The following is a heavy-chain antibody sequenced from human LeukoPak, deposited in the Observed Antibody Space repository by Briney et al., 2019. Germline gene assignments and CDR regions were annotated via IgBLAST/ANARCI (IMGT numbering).Heavy chain of an antibody. D-gene: IGHD6-6*01. Sequence: PSETLSLTCAVYGGSFSGYYWSWIRQPPGKGLEWIGEINHSGSTNYNPSLKSRVTISVDTSKNQFSLKLSSVTAADTAVYYCAGRYSSSSHVPHWGQGTLVTVSS. V-gene: IGHV4-34*01. J-gene: IGHJ4*02. CDR2: INHSGST. CDR3: AGRYSSSSHVPH. CDR1: GGSFSGYY.